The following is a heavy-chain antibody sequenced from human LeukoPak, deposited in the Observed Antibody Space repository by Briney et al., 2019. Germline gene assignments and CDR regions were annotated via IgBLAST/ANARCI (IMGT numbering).Heavy chain of an antibody. Sequence: PGGSLRLSCAASGFTFSSYWMHWVRQAPGKGLVWVSRINSDGSSTSYADSVKGRFTISRDNAKNTLYLQMNSLRAEDTAVYYCARVAPYDSSGYYEEEENLFDYWGQGTLVTVSS. CDR3: ARVAPYDSSGYYEEEENLFDY. D-gene: IGHD3-22*01. CDR2: INSDGSST. V-gene: IGHV3-74*01. CDR1: GFTFSSYW. J-gene: IGHJ4*02.